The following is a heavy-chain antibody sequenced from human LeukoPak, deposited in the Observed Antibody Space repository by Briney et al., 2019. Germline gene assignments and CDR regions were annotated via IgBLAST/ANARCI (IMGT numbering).Heavy chain of an antibody. Sequence: GGSLRLSCTASGFTFSSYEMNWVRQAPGKGLEWVSSISSSSSYIYYADSVKGRFTISRDNAKNSLYLQMNSLRAEDTAVYYCARDANYDYVWGSYRIYYYYMGVWGKGTTVTVSS. J-gene: IGHJ6*03. CDR2: ISSSSSYI. CDR3: ARDANYDYVWGSYRIYYYYMGV. V-gene: IGHV3-21*01. D-gene: IGHD3-16*02. CDR1: GFTFSSYE.